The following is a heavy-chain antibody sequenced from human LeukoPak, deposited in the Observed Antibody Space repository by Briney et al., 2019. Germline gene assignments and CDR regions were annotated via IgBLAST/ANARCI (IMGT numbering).Heavy chain of an antibody. CDR1: GGSFSGYY. CDR3: ARDPAWDSY. J-gene: IGHJ4*02. CDR2: IKHSGST. Sequence: PSETLSLTCAVYGGSFSGYYWSWIRQPPGKGLEWIGEIKHSGSTNYNPSLKSRVTISVDTSKNQFSLKLSSVTAADTAVYYCARDPAWDSYWGQGTLVTVSS. D-gene: IGHD1-26*01. V-gene: IGHV4-34*01.